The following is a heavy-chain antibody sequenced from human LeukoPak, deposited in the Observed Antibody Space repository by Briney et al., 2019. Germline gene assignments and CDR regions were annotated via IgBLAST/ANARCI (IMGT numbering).Heavy chain of an antibody. CDR1: GFTFSSYW. Sequence: GGSLRLSCAASGFTFSSYWMHWVRQAPGKGLVWVSRINSDGSSTSYADSVKGRFTISRDNAKNSLYLQMNSLRAEDTAVYYCARQDYGDYWWFDPWGQGTLVTVSS. CDR2: INSDGSST. J-gene: IGHJ5*02. D-gene: IGHD4-17*01. CDR3: ARQDYGDYWWFDP. V-gene: IGHV3-74*01.